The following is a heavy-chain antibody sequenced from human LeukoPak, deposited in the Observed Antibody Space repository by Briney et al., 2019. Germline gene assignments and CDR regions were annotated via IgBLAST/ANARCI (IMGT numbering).Heavy chain of an antibody. D-gene: IGHD2-15*01. J-gene: IGHJ4*02. Sequence: GRSLRLSCAASGFTFSSYGMHWVRQAPGKGLEWLAVISYDGSNKYYADSVKGRFTISRDNSKNTLYLQMNSLRAEDTAVYYCAKDLCSGGSCYPSSGFDYWGQGTLVTVSS. CDR1: GFTFSSYG. CDR3: AKDLCSGGSCYPSSGFDY. V-gene: IGHV3-30*18. CDR2: ISYDGSNK.